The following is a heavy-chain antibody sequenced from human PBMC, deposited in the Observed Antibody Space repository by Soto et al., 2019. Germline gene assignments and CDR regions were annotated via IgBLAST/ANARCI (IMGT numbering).Heavy chain of an antibody. CDR1: GGSISSYY. V-gene: IGHV4-59*01. CDR2: IYYSGST. J-gene: IGHJ4*02. CDR3: AREEGGGSYYVFDY. D-gene: IGHD1-26*01. Sequence: LSLTCTVSGGSISSYYWSWIRQPPGKGLEWIGYIYYSGSTNYNPTLKSRVTISVDTSKNQFSLKLSFVTAADTVVYYCAREEGGGSYYVFDYWGQGTLVTVSS.